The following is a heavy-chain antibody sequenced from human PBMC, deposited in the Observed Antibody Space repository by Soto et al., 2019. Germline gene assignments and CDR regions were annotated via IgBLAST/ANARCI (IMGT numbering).Heavy chain of an antibody. V-gene: IGHV4-4*07. Sequence: ESLSLTCPVSGVSISSYYWSWIRQPPGKGLERIGLIYTSGSTNYNPSLKSRVTMSVDTSKNQFSLKLSSVTAADTAVYYCAREGSSEVAAWIHRYDYHFDYWGQGTLVTVYS. CDR3: AREGSSEVAAWIHRYDYHFDY. J-gene: IGHJ4*02. D-gene: IGHD3-16*01. CDR2: IYTSGST. CDR1: GVSISSYY.